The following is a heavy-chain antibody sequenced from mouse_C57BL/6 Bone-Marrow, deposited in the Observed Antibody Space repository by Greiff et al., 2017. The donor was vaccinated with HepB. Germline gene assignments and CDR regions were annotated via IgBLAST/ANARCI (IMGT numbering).Heavy chain of an antibody. Sequence: VQLQQSGPELVKPGASVKISCKASGYTFTDYYMNWVKQSHGKSLEWIGDINPNNGGTSYNQKFKGKATLTVDKSSSTAYMELRSLTSEYSAVYYCARTLLWLRRWFAYWGQGTLVTVSA. J-gene: IGHJ3*01. CDR3: ARTLLWLRRWFAY. V-gene: IGHV1-26*01. CDR2: INPNNGGT. CDR1: GYTFTDYY. D-gene: IGHD2-2*01.